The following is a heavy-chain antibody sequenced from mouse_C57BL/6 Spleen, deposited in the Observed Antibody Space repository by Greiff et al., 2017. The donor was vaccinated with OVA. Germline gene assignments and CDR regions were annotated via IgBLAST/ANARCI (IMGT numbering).Heavy chain of an antibody. J-gene: IGHJ1*03. V-gene: IGHV1-9*01. D-gene: IGHD1-1*01. Sequence: QVQLQQSGAELMQPGASVKLSCKATGYTFTGYWIEWVKQRPGHGLEWIGAILPGSGSTNYNEKFKGKATFTADTSSNTAYMQLSSLTTEDSAIYYCARKLLRSAGYFDVWGTGTTVTVSS. CDR1: GYTFTGYW. CDR3: ARKLLRSAGYFDV. CDR2: ILPGSGST.